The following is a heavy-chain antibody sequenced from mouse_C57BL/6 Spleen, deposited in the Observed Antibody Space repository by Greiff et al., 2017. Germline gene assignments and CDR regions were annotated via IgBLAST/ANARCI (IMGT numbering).Heavy chain of an antibody. V-gene: IGHV5-4*01. Sequence: EVHLVESGGGLVKPGGSLKLSCAASGFTFSSYAMSWVRQTPEKRLEWVATISDGGSYTYYPDNVKGRFTISRDNAKNHLYLQSGHLKSEDTAMYYCARLYDYGLDYWGQGTTLTVSS. D-gene: IGHD2-4*01. CDR2: ISDGGSYT. J-gene: IGHJ2*01. CDR3: ARLYDYGLDY. CDR1: GFTFSSYA.